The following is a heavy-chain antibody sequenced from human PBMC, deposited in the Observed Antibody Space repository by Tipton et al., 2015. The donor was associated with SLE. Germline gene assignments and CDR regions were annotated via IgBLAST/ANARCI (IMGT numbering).Heavy chain of an antibody. CDR3: ARLERHPFEAPWIDS. CDR1: GGSISSSSHY. V-gene: IGHV4-39*01. J-gene: IGHJ4*02. Sequence: TLSLTCTVSGGSISSSSHYWGWIRQAPGKGLEWIGSMYYSVSTYYNPSLKSRVTIPLDTSKNQFSLKLSSVTAADTAVYYCARLERHPFEAPWIDSWGQGTLVTVSP. D-gene: IGHD5-12*01. CDR2: MYYSVST.